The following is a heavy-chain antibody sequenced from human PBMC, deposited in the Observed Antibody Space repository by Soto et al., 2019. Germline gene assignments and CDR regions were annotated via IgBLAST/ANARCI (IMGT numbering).Heavy chain of an antibody. V-gene: IGHV3-23*01. D-gene: IGHD2-8*01. CDR2: ISGSGGST. J-gene: IGHJ4*02. CDR3: AKIIVLMVYAPFDY. Sequence: GGSLRLSCAASGFTFSSYAMSWVRQAPGKGLEWVSAISGSGGSTYYADSVKGRFTISKDNSKNTLYLQMNSLRAEDTAVYYCAKIIVLMVYAPFDYWGQGTPVTVSS. CDR1: GFTFSSYA.